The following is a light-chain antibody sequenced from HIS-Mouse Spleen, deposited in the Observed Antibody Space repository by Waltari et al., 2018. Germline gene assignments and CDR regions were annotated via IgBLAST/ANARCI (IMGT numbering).Light chain of an antibody. CDR2: AAS. CDR1: QSISSY. V-gene: IGKV1-39*01. CDR3: QHSYSTPPYT. J-gene: IGKJ2*01. Sequence: DIQMTQSPSSLSASVGDRVTITCRASQSISSYLNWYQQKPGKAPKLLIYAASSLQSGVPSRFSGSGSGTEFTLTISSLQPEDVATYYCQHSYSTPPYTFGQGTKLEIK.